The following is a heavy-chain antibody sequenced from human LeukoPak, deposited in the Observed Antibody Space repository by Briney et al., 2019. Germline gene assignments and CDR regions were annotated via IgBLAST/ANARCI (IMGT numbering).Heavy chain of an antibody. CDR2: INHSGST. Sequence: SETLSLTCAVYGGSFSGYYWSWIRQPPEKGLEWIGEINHSGSTNYNPSLKSRVTISVDTSKNQFSLKLSSVTAADTAVYYCARDHCSGGSCYPGWFDPWGQGTLVTVSS. CDR1: GGSFSGYY. V-gene: IGHV4-34*01. J-gene: IGHJ5*02. CDR3: ARDHCSGGSCYPGWFDP. D-gene: IGHD2-15*01.